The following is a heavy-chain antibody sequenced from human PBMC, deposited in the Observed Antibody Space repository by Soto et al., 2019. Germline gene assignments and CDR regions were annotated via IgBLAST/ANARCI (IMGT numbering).Heavy chain of an antibody. CDR2: IWYDGSNK. D-gene: IGHD5-12*01. J-gene: IGHJ6*02. Sequence: GGSLRLSCAASGFTFSSYGMHWVRQAPGKGLEWVAVIWYDGSNKYYADSVKGRFTISRDNSKNTLYLQMNSLRAEDTAVYYCAREWVEMATTATTYYYYGMDVWGQGTTVTVSS. V-gene: IGHV3-33*01. CDR1: GFTFSSYG. CDR3: AREWVEMATTATTYYYYGMDV.